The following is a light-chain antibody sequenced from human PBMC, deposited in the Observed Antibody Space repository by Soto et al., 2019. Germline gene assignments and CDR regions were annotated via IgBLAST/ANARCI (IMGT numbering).Light chain of an antibody. CDR3: SSYTSSSTLGV. CDR2: DVS. Sequence: QSARTQPASVSGSPGQSITISCTGTSSDVGGYNYVSWYQQHPGKAPKLMIYDVSNRPSGVSNRFSGSKSGNTASLTISGLQAEDEADYSCSSYTSSSTLGVFGTGTKVTVL. CDR1: SSDVGGYNY. J-gene: IGLJ1*01. V-gene: IGLV2-14*01.